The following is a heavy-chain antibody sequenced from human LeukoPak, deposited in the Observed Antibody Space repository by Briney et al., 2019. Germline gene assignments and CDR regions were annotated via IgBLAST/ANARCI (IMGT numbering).Heavy chain of an antibody. J-gene: IGHJ6*02. Sequence: GGSLRLSCAASGFTFSSYWMSWVRQAPGKGLEWVANIKQDGSEKYYVDSVKGRFTISRDNAKNSVYLQMNNLKAEDTAVYYCARDNSNPRDYYYYGMDVWGQGTTVTVSS. V-gene: IGHV3-7*01. CDR2: IKQDGSEK. D-gene: IGHD4-11*01. CDR1: GFTFSSYW. CDR3: ARDNSNPRDYYYYGMDV.